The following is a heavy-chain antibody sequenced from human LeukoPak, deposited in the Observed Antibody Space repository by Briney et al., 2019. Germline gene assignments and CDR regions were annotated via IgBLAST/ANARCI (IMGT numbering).Heavy chain of an antibody. CDR3: TKTVADHSSSWYIDM. V-gene: IGHV3-23*01. J-gene: IGHJ3*02. CDR1: GFTFGSFS. Sequence: GGSLRLSCAASGFTFGSFSMNWVRQAPGKGLEWVSAISGGSEWIFYADSVKGRFTISRDNSKNILFLQMNNLRAEDTATYYCTKTVADHSSSWYIDMWGQGTVVIVS. CDR2: ISGGSEWI. D-gene: IGHD6-13*01.